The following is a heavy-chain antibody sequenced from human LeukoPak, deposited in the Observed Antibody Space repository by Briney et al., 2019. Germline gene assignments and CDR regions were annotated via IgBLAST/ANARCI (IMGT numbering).Heavy chain of an antibody. CDR2: INPSGGST. CDR1: GYTFTSHY. Sequence: ASVKVSCKASGYTFTSHYMHWVRQAPEQGLEWMGIINPSGGSTSYAQKFQGRVTMTRDMSTRTDYMELSSLRSDDTAVYYCARAPMVRGVIGLNYYYYYYMDVWGKGTTVTISS. V-gene: IGHV1-46*01. CDR3: ARAPMVRGVIGLNYYYYYYMDV. D-gene: IGHD3-10*01. J-gene: IGHJ6*03.